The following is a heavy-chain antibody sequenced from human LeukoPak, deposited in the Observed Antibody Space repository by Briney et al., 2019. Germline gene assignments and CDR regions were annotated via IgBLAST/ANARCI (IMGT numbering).Heavy chain of an antibody. CDR1: GYTFTGYY. Sequence: ASVKVSCKASGYTFTGYYMHWVRQAPGQGLEWMGWINPNSGGTNYAQKFQGWVTMTRDTSISTAYMELSRLRSDDTAVYYCARENYDYVWGSYRFDYWGQGTLVTVSS. V-gene: IGHV1-2*04. CDR3: ARENYDYVWGSYRFDY. D-gene: IGHD3-16*02. CDR2: INPNSGGT. J-gene: IGHJ4*02.